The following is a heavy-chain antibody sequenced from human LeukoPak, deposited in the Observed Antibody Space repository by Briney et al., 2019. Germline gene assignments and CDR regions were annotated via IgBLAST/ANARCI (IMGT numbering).Heavy chain of an antibody. CDR1: GFTFSSYG. CDR3: AKDMYSSSWYYFDY. CDR2: ISYDGSNK. D-gene: IGHD6-13*01. V-gene: IGHV3-30*18. Sequence: PGRSLRLSCAASGFTFSSYGMHWVRQAPGKGLEWVAVISYDGSNKYYADSVKGRFTISRDNSKNTLYLQMNSLRAEDTAVYYCAKDMYSSSWYYFDYWGQGTLVTVFS. J-gene: IGHJ4*02.